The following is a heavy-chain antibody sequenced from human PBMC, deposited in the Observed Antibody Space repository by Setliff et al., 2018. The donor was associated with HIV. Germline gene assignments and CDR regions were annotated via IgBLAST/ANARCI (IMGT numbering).Heavy chain of an antibody. D-gene: IGHD3-10*01. CDR1: GGSISSHY. CDR3: ARDNVLWLGILNYFDQ. Sequence: SETLSLTCTVSGGSISSHYWSWIRQPPGKGLEWIGNIYYTGSTNYNPSLKRRVTISVDTSKNQFSLKLSSVTAADTAVYYCARDNVLWLGILNYFDQWGQGTLVTVSS. J-gene: IGHJ4*02. V-gene: IGHV4-59*11. CDR2: IYYTGST.